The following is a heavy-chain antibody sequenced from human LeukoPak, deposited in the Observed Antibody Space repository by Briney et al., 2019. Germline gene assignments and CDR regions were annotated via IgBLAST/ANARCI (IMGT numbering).Heavy chain of an antibody. CDR3: ARAETYYYDSSGYFL. Sequence: GGSLRLSCAASGFTFSSYSMNWVRQAPGKGLEWVSSISSSSSSYIYYADSVKGRFTISRDNAKNSLYLQMNSPRAEDTAVYYCARAETYYYDSSGYFLWGQGTLVTVSS. V-gene: IGHV3-21*01. CDR1: GFTFSSYS. D-gene: IGHD3-22*01. J-gene: IGHJ4*02. CDR2: ISSSSSSYI.